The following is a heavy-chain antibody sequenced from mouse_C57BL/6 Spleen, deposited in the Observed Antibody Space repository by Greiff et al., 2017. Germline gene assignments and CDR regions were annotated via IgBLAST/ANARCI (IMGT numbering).Heavy chain of an antibody. CDR1: GFTFSDYY. CDR3: AREQGWYAMDY. V-gene: IGHV5-16*01. CDR2: INYDGSST. J-gene: IGHJ4*01. Sequence: EVKLMESEGGLVQPGSSMKLSCTASGFTFSDYYMAWVRQVPEKGLEWVANINYDGSSTYYLDSLKSRFIISRDNAKNMLYLQMSSLKSEDTATYYCAREQGWYAMDYWGQGTSVTVSS. D-gene: IGHD2-3*01.